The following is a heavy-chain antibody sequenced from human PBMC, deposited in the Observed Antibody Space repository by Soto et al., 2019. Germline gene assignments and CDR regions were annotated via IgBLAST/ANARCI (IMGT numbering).Heavy chain of an antibody. Sequence: ETLSLTCTVSGGSISSYYWSWIRQPAGKGLEWIGRIYTSGSTNYNPSLKSRVTMSVDTSKNQFSLKLSSVTAADTAVYYCAREEKQQLAPRELGNYYYGMDVWGQGTTVTVSS. D-gene: IGHD6-13*01. J-gene: IGHJ6*02. CDR2: IYTSGST. CDR3: AREEKQQLAPRELGNYYYGMDV. V-gene: IGHV4-4*07. CDR1: GGSISSYY.